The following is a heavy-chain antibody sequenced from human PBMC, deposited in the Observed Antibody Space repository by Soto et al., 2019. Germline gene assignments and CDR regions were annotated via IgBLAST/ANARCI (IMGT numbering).Heavy chain of an antibody. CDR2: IYYSGST. J-gene: IGHJ4*02. D-gene: IGHD6-13*01. Sequence: SETLSLTCTVSGFSISSGGYYWSWIRQHPGKGLEWIGYIYYSGSTYYNPSLKSRVTISVDTSKNQLSLKLSSLRSEDTAVYYCASQTGGGSWSQWGQGTLVTVSS. V-gene: IGHV4-31*03. CDR3: ASQTGGGSWSQ. CDR1: GFSISSGGYY.